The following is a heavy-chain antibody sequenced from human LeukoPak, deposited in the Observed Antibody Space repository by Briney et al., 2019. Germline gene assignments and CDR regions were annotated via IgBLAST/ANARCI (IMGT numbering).Heavy chain of an antibody. CDR3: ARRFRWYGSDHFDY. V-gene: IGHV4-59*01. J-gene: IGHJ4*02. CDR2: IYYSGST. Sequence: SETLSLTCTVSGGSISSYYWSWIRQPPGKGLEWIGYIYYSGSTNYNPSLKSRVTISVDTSKNQFSLKLSSVTAADTAVYYCARRFRWYGSDHFDYWGQGTLVTVSP. CDR1: GGSISSYY. D-gene: IGHD3-10*01.